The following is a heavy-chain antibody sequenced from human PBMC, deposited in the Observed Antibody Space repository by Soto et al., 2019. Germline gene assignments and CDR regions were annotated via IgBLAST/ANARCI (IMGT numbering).Heavy chain of an antibody. Sequence: GGSLRLSCAASGFTFSSYVMHWVRQAPGKGLEWVAVISYDGSYKYYADSVKGRFTISRDNSKYTLYLQMNSLRVEDTAVYYCARGVDYYGSGSYSEVYYGMDVWGQGTTVTV. CDR1: GFTFSSYV. CDR3: ARGVDYYGSGSYSEVYYGMDV. J-gene: IGHJ6*02. CDR2: ISYDGSYK. V-gene: IGHV3-30*03. D-gene: IGHD3-10*01.